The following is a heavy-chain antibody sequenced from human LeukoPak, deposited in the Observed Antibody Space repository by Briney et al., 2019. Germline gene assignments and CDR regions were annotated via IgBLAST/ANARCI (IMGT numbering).Heavy chain of an antibody. J-gene: IGHJ3*02. CDR3: ARDTGIEELGAFDI. Sequence: PGGSLRLSCAASGFTFSDYWMHWVRQAAGMGLVWVSRINSDGSSTSYADSVKGRFTISRDNAKNSLYLQMNSLRAEDTAVYYCARDTGIEELGAFDIWGQGTMVTVSS. D-gene: IGHD7-27*01. CDR1: GFTFSDYW. V-gene: IGHV3-74*01. CDR2: INSDGSST.